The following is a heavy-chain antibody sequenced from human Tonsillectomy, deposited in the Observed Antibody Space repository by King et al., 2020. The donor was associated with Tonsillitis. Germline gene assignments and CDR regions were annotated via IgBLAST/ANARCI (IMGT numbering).Heavy chain of an antibody. J-gene: IGHJ4*02. Sequence: VQLVESGAEVKKPGASVKVSYKASGYTFTSYGISWVRQAPGQGLEWMGWISVYNGNTNYAQKLQGRVTMTTDTSTSTAYMELRSLRSDDTAVYYCARDTWNPAMVKLFDYWGQGTLVTVSS. CDR2: ISVYNGNT. D-gene: IGHD5-18*01. V-gene: IGHV1-18*01. CDR3: ARDTWNPAMVKLFDY. CDR1: GYTFTSYG.